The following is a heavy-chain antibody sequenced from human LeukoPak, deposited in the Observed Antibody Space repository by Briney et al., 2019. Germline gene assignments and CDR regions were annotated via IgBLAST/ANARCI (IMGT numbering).Heavy chain of an antibody. CDR2: ISWNGDNT. J-gene: IGHJ6*03. D-gene: IGHD3-16*01. V-gene: IGHV3-43D*03. CDR3: AKGQLLDYSFYYMDV. CDR1: GFTFDENA. Sequence: RGSLRLSCAASGFTFDENAMHWVRQAPGKGLEWVSLISWNGDNTYYADSVKGRFTISRDNSKNSLYLQMNSLRAEDTALYYCAKGQLLDYSFYYMDVWGKGTTVTVSS.